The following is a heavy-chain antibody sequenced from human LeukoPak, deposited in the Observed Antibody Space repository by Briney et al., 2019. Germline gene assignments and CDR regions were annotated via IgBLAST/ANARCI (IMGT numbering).Heavy chain of an antibody. Sequence: SETLSLTCTVSGGSISSYYWSWIRQPAGKGLEWIGRSYTNGSTNYNPSLKSRVTMSVDTSKNQFSLKLSSVPAADTAVYYCARVGGTHDFWSGYYTGRFDPWGQGTLVTV. D-gene: IGHD3-3*01. CDR3: ARVGGTHDFWSGYYTGRFDP. CDR2: SYTNGST. CDR1: GGSISSYY. J-gene: IGHJ5*02. V-gene: IGHV4-4*07.